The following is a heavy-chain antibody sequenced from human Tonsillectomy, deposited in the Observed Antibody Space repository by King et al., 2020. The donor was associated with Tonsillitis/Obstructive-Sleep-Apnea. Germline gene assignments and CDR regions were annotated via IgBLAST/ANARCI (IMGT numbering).Heavy chain of an antibody. J-gene: IGHJ5*02. CDR2: INHSGST. CDR1: VGSFSGYY. D-gene: IGHD4-17*01. V-gene: IGHV4-34*01. CDR3: ARMSRTVTAPNWFDP. Sequence: VQLQQWGAGLLKPSETLSLTCAVYVGSFSGYYWSWIRQPPGKGLEWIGEINHSGSTNYNPSLKSRVTISVDTSKNQFSLKLSSVTAADTAVYYCARMSRTVTAPNWFDPWGQGTLVTVSS.